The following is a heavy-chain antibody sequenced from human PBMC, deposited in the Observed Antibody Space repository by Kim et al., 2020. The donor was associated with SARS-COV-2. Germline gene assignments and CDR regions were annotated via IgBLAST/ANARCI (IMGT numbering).Heavy chain of an antibody. D-gene: IGHD2-15*01. CDR3: ATLLDNCSGGSCYSSFDY. J-gene: IGHJ4*02. Sequence: KGRFTIARDKSKNTLYLQMTSLRAEDTAVYYCATLLDNCSGGSCYSSFDYWGQGTLVTVSS. V-gene: IGHV3-23*01.